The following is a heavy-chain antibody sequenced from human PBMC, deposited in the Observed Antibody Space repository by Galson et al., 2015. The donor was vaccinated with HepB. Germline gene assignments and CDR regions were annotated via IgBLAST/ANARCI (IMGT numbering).Heavy chain of an antibody. J-gene: IGHJ1*01. CDR3: ARHRCTGGSCYLIDN. D-gene: IGHD2-15*01. V-gene: IGHV5-51*01. CDR1: GYTFYMYW. CDR2: TYPDDSDT. Sequence: QSGAEVKKPGESLKISCQGSGYTFYMYWIGWVRQLPGKGLEWIGMTYPDDSDTRFNPSWQGQVIIPADKSISTAYLHWSSLQASDTAIYYCARHRCTGGSCYLIDNWGQGTLVTVSS.